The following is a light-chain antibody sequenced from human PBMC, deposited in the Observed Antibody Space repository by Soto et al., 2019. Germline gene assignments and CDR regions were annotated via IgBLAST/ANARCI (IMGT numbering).Light chain of an antibody. J-gene: IGKJ2*01. CDR1: QGISNY. V-gene: IGKV1-27*01. CDR2: TAT. CDR3: QKYNRAPYT. Sequence: DIQMTQSPSSLSASVGDRVTITCRASQGISNYLAWYQQKPGKVPKLLIQTATTLQAGVPSRFSGSGSGTDFTLTISSLQPEDVATYYCQKYNRAPYTFGQGTKLEIK.